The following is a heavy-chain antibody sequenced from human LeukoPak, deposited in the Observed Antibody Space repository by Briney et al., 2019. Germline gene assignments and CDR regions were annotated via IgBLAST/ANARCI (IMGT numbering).Heavy chain of an antibody. J-gene: IGHJ4*02. CDR1: GFTFISYA. CDR3: AMAVIGSGWTLDY. D-gene: IGHD6-19*01. Sequence: GGSLRLSCAASGFTFISYAMSWVRQAPGKGLEWVSSISGSGGRTSYADSVQGRFTISRDNSRNTLYLELDSLRAEDAAVYFCAMAVIGSGWTLDYWGQGTLVTVS. CDR2: ISGSGGRT. V-gene: IGHV3-23*01.